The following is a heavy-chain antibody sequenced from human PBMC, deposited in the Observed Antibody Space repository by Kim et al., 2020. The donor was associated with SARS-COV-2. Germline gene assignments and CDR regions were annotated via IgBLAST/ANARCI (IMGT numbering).Heavy chain of an antibody. J-gene: IGHJ4*02. D-gene: IGHD6-13*01. V-gene: IGHV3-30*04. CDR3: ARGRGAAVRYFDY. CDR2: ISYDGSKK. Sequence: GESLRLSCAASGFTLSSYPMHWVRQTPGKGLEWVAVISYDGSKKYYADSVKGRLTISRDTSKNTLYLQMNSPRAEDTAVYYCARGRGAAVRYFDYWGQGT. CDR1: GFTLSSYP.